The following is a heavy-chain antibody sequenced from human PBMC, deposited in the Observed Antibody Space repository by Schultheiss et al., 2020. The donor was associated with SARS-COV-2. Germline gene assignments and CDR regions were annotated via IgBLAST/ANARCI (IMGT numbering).Heavy chain of an antibody. CDR2: IYTSGST. D-gene: IGHD3-3*01. Sequence: SETLSLTCTVSGGSISSGGYYWSWIRQRPGKGLEWIGRIYTSGSTNYNPSLKSRVTISVDTSKDQFSLRLYSVSAADTAVYYCARGGFFEDYWGQGTLVTVSS. V-gene: IGHV4-31*03. CDR1: GGSISSGGYY. J-gene: IGHJ4*02. CDR3: ARGGFFEDY.